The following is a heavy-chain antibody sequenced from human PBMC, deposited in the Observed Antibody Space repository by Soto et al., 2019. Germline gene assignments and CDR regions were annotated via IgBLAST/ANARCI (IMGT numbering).Heavy chain of an antibody. CDR1: GFSFSSAW. CDR2: IKSKSDGGTT. Sequence: KTGGSLRLSCAASGFSFSSAWMSWVRQTPEKGLEWVGRIKSKSDGGTTDYAAPVKGRFTISRDDSENTLYLQMNSLKTEDTAVYYCTTDRSYSPVDHWGQGTLVTV. D-gene: IGHD4-4*01. CDR3: TTDRSYSPVDH. V-gene: IGHV3-15*01. J-gene: IGHJ4*02.